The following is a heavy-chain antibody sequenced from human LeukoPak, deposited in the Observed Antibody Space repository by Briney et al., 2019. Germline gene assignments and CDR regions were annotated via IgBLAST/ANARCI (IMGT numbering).Heavy chain of an antibody. CDR3: TTEPPMDFFVVLPA. D-gene: IGHD2-2*01. Sequence: PGGSLRLSCAASGFTFSSYGMHWVRQAPGKGLEWVAFIRYDGSNKYYAAPVKGRFTISRDDSKNTLYLQMNSLKTEDTAVYYCTTEPPMDFFVVLPAWGQGTLVTVSS. CDR1: GFTFSSYG. CDR2: IRYDGSNK. V-gene: IGHV3-30*02. J-gene: IGHJ5*02.